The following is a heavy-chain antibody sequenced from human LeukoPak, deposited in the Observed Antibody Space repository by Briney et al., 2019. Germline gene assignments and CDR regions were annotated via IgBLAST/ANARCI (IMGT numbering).Heavy chain of an antibody. CDR3: ARHSLPGTTPFDY. D-gene: IGHD1-1*01. J-gene: IGHJ4*02. CDR2: INPSGGST. CDR1: GYTFINYY. V-gene: IGHV1-46*01. Sequence: ASVKVSCKASGYTFINYYIHWVRQAPGQGLEWVGIINPSGGSTTYAQKFQGRVSMTRDTSTSTVYMKLSSLESDDTALYYCARHSLPGTTPFDYWGQGTLVTVSS.